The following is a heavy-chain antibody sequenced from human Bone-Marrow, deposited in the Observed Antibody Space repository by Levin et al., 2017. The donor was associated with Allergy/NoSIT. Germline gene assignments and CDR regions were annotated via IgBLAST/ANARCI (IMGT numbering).Heavy chain of an antibody. CDR3: ARGNVGDGYAFDL. D-gene: IGHD5-24*01. V-gene: IGHV1-24*01. J-gene: IGHJ5*02. CDR1: GQTLIELS. Sequence: PVASVKVSCKVFGQTLIELSMHWVRQTPGRGLEWMGGFDPDNAETIYAQKFQGRVTMTEDTSTDTAYMELSSLRAEDTAVYYCARGNVGDGYAFDLWGQGTLVSVSS. CDR2: FDPDNAET.